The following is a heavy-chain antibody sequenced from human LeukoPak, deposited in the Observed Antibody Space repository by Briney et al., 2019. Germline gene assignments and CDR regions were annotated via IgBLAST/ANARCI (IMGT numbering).Heavy chain of an antibody. CDR2: IYYSGST. J-gene: IGHJ4*02. CDR1: GGSISSGGYY. V-gene: IGHV4-39*01. CDR3: ARLPDYYDSSGYTDY. Sequence: SETLSLTCTVSGGSISSGGYYWSWIRQPPGKGLEWIGSIYYSGSTYYNPSLKSRVTISVDTSKNQFSLKLSSVTAADTAVYYCARLPDYYDSSGYTDYWGQGTLVTVSS. D-gene: IGHD3-22*01.